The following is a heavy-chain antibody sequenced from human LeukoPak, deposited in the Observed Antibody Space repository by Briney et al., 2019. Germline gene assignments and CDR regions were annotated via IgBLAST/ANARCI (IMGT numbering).Heavy chain of an antibody. Sequence: GASVTVSCTASGGTSSSYAISWVRQAPGQGLEWMGGIIPIFGTANYAQKFQGRVTITADESTSTAYMELSSLRSEDTAVYYCARVGNYDFWSGSYNWFDPWGQGTLVTVSS. J-gene: IGHJ5*02. CDR3: ARVGNYDFWSGSYNWFDP. V-gene: IGHV1-69*13. CDR1: GGTSSSYA. D-gene: IGHD3-3*01. CDR2: IIPIFGTA.